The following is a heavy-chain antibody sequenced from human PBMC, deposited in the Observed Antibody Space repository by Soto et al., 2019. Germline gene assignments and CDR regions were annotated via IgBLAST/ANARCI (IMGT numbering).Heavy chain of an antibody. D-gene: IGHD3-22*01. V-gene: IGHV5-10-1*01. J-gene: IGHJ4*02. CDR2: IDPSDSQT. CDR1: GYSFAGYW. CDR3: ARQIYDSDTGPNFQYYFDS. Sequence: GESLKISCKGSGYSFAGYWITWVRQKPGKGLEGMGRIDPSDSQTYYSPSFRGHVTISVTKSITTVFLQWSSLRASDTAMYYCARQIYDSDTGPNFQYYFDSWGQGTPVTVSS.